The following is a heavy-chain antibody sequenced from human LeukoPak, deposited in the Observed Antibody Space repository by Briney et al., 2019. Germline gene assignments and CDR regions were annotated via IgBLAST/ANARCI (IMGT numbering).Heavy chain of an antibody. D-gene: IGHD5-24*01. CDR3: ARPGDGYTGRFDY. Sequence: ASVKVSCKASGYIFTEHHINWVRQAPGQGLEWMGWISAYNGNTNYAQKLQGRVTMTTDTSTSTAYMELRSLRSDDTAVYYCARPGDGYTGRFDYWGQGTLVTVSS. V-gene: IGHV1-18*01. CDR2: ISAYNGNT. CDR1: GYIFTEHH. J-gene: IGHJ4*02.